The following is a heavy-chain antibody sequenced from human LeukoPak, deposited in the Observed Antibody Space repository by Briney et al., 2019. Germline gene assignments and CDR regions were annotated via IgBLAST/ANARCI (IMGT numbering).Heavy chain of an antibody. CDR1: GFTFSSFA. Sequence: GGSLRLSCAASGFTFSSFAFNWVRQAPGKGLDWVAAITGDGAVTFSADSVKGRFTISRDNSKNTLYLQMNSLRAEDTAVYYCARAGEWLRLLDYWGQGTLVTVSS. J-gene: IGHJ4*02. CDR2: ITGDGAVT. CDR3: ARAGEWLRLLDY. V-gene: IGHV3-23*01. D-gene: IGHD5-12*01.